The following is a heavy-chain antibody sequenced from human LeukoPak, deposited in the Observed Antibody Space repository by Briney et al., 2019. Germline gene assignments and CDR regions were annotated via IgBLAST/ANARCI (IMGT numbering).Heavy chain of an antibody. D-gene: IGHD2-2*01. J-gene: IGHJ6*03. V-gene: IGHV3-7*01. CDR2: IKQDGSEK. CDR3: ARDRKYCSSTSCSPRDYYYYMDV. CDR1: GFTFSSYW. Sequence: GGSLRLSCAASGFTFSSYWMSWVRQAPGKRLEWVANIKQDGSEKYYVDSVKGRFTISRDNAKNSLYLQMNSLRAEDTAVYYCARDRKYCSSTSCSPRDYYYYMDVWGKGTTVTVSS.